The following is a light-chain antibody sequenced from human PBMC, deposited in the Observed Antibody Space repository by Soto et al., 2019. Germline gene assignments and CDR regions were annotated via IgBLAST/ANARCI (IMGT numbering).Light chain of an antibody. Sequence: QSVLTQPPSVSEAPGQRVTLSCTGSSSNIGAGYNVHWYQQLPGTAPKLLIYGNSNRPSGVPDRFSGSKSGTSTSLAITGLRAEDESDYYCQSYDSILSGGVVGGGTKRTAL. CDR3: QSYDSILSGGV. V-gene: IGLV1-40*01. CDR1: SSNIGAGYN. J-gene: IGLJ2*01. CDR2: GNS.